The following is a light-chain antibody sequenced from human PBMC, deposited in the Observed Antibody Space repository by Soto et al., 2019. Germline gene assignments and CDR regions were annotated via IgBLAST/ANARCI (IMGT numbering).Light chain of an antibody. CDR2: DVS. J-gene: IGLJ1*01. CDR3: CSYAGSYTFDYD. CDR1: SSDVGGYNY. Sequence: QSALTQPRSVSGSPGQSVTISCTGTSSDVGGYNYVSWYQQHPGKAPKLMIYDVSKRPSGVPDRFSGSKSGNTASLTISGLQAEDEADYYCCSYAGSYTFDYDFGTGTKVTVL. V-gene: IGLV2-11*01.